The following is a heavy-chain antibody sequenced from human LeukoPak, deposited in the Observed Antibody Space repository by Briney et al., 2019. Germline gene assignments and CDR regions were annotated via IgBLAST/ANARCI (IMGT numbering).Heavy chain of an antibody. Sequence: SVKVSCKASGGTFSSYAISWVRQAPGQGLEWMGGIIPIFGTANYAQKFQGRVTITADESTSTAYMELSSLRSEDTAVYYCARGYYDSSGYPDAFDIWGQGTMVTVSS. CDR2: IIPIFGTA. D-gene: IGHD3-22*01. V-gene: IGHV1-69*13. CDR1: GGTFSSYA. J-gene: IGHJ3*02. CDR3: ARGYYDSSGYPDAFDI.